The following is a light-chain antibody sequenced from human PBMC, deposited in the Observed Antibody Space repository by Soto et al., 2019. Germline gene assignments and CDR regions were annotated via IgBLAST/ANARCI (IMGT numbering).Light chain of an antibody. CDR1: QRISNW. CDR2: RAS. CDR3: NQYISVSLHP. Sequence: DIQMTQSPSTLSASVGDRVTITCRASQRISNWLAWYQQKPGKAPKLLIYRASTLESGVPSRFSGSGSGTEFTLTIISLQPDDFATYYCNQYISVSLHPFGGGNQVEIK. J-gene: IGKJ4*01. V-gene: IGKV1-5*03.